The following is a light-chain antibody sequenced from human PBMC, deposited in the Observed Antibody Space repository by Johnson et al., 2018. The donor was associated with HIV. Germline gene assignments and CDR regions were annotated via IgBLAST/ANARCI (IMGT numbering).Light chain of an antibody. J-gene: IGLJ1*01. Sequence: SVLTQPPSVSSAPGQKVTISCSGSSSNIGSHYVSWYQQLPGTAPKLLIYDNNKRPSGIPDRFSGSKSVTSATLGITGLQPGDEADYYCGTWDTSLTAYVFGTGTKVTVL. CDR2: DNN. V-gene: IGLV1-51*01. CDR3: GTWDTSLTAYV. CDR1: SSNIGSHY.